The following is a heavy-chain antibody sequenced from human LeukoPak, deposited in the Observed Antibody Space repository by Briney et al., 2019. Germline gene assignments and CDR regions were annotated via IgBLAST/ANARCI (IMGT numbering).Heavy chain of an antibody. V-gene: IGHV4-59*01. Sequence: SETLSLSCTVSGGSISSYFWSWIRQPPGKGLEWTGDIYYSGSTNYNPSLKSRVSISVDTSKNQFSLKLNSVTAADTAVYYCARGSVTATSPFAYWGQGTLVTVSS. CDR3: ARGSVTATSPFAY. CDR1: GGSISSYF. CDR2: IYYSGST. D-gene: IGHD2-21*02. J-gene: IGHJ4*02.